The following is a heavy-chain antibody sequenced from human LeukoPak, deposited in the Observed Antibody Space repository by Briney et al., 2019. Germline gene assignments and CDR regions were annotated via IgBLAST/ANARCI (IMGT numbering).Heavy chain of an antibody. CDR1: GFTFSSYA. CDR3: ARTSGLPY. D-gene: IGHD1-26*01. V-gene: IGHV3-30-3*01. J-gene: IGHJ4*02. CDR2: ISYDGSNK. Sequence: GRSLRLSCAASGFTFSSYAMHWVRQAPGKGLEWVAVISYDGSNKYYADSVKGRFTISRDNSKNTLYLQMNSLRAEDTAVYYCARTSGLPYWGQGTLVTVSS.